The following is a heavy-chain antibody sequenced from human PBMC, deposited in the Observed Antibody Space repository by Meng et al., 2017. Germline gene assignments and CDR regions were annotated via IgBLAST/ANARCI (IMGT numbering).Heavy chain of an antibody. J-gene: IGHJ3*02. D-gene: IGHD3-22*01. CDR2: IYTSGST. CDR3: ARDGGYDSSGYYPDHDAFDI. Sequence: SETLSLTCTVSGGSISSGSYYWSWIRQPAGKGLEWIGRIYTSGSTNYNPSLKSRVTISVDTSKNQFSLKPSSVTAADTVVYYCARDGGYDSSGYYPDHDAFDIWGQGTMVTVSS. CDR1: GGSISSGSYY. V-gene: IGHV4-61*02.